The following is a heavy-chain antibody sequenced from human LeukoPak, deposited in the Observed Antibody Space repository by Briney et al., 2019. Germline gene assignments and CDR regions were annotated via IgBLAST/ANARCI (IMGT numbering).Heavy chain of an antibody. Sequence: PGGSLRLSCAASGFTFDDYAMNWVRQAPGKGLEWVSSSSESGETTHYADSVKGRFTISRDNAQNTLYLQMNTLRAEDTALYYCAKQWVDCWGQGTLVTVSS. CDR2: SSESGETT. V-gene: IGHV3-23*01. J-gene: IGHJ4*02. CDR3: AKQWVDC. D-gene: IGHD1-26*01. CDR1: GFTFDDYA.